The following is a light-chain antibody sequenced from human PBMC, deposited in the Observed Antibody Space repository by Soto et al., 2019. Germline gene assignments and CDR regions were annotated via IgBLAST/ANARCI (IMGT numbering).Light chain of an antibody. CDR3: QQYHDWPPYT. V-gene: IGKV3-15*01. CDR1: QSVSSN. Sequence: ETLMTQSPATLSVSPGERATLSCRASQSVSSNLAWYQQRPGQAPRLLIYRASIRATGIPARFSGSGSGTEFTLNISSLQSEDSAVYYCQQYHDWPPYTFGQGTKLEI. J-gene: IGKJ2*01. CDR2: RAS.